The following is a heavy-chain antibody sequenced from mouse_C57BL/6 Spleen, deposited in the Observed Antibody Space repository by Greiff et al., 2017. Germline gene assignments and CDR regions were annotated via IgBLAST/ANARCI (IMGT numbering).Heavy chain of an antibody. J-gene: IGHJ4*01. V-gene: IGHV1-80*01. Sequence: VQLQESGAELVKPGASVKISCKASGYAFSSYWMNWVKQRPGKGLEWIGQIYPGDGDTNYNGKFKGKATLTADKSSSTAYMQLSSLTSEDSAVYCCARRDLYDYDVYYAMDYWGQGTSVTVSS. CDR3: ARRDLYDYDVYYAMDY. CDR1: GYAFSSYW. CDR2: IYPGDGDT. D-gene: IGHD2-4*01.